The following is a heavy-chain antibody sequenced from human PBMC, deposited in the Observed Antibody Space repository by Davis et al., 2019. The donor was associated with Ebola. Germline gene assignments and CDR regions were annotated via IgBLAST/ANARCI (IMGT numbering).Heavy chain of an antibody. CDR3: ARGYSYGNYYYYGMDV. V-gene: IGHV3-48*02. Sequence: GGSLRLSCAASGFTFSSYGMNWVRQAPGKGLEWVSYISSSSSSIYYADSVKGRFTISRDNAKNSLCLQMNSLRDEDTAMYYCARGYSYGNYYYYGMDVWGQGTTVTVSS. D-gene: IGHD5-18*01. CDR1: GFTFSSYG. CDR2: ISSSSSSI. J-gene: IGHJ6*02.